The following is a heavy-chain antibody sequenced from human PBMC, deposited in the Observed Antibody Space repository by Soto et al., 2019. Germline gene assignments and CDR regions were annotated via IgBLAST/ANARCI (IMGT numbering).Heavy chain of an antibody. V-gene: IGHV3-74*01. CDR1: GFSFNSYW. J-gene: IGHJ4*02. CDR2: INSAGTST. D-gene: IGHD6-19*01. CDR3: ARPPGSGWYYFEY. Sequence: PVGSLRLSCAASGFSFNSYWMHWVRQAPGKGLVWVARINSAGTSTDYADSVRGRFTISRDNAKNTLYLQMTSLRAEDTAVYYCARPPGSGWYYFEYWGQGTLVTVSS.